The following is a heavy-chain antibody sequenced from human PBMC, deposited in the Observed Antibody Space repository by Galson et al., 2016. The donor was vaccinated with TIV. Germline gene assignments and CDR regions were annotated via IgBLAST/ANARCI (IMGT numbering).Heavy chain of an antibody. CDR2: INHGERT. CDR1: GGSFRGYY. Sequence: TLSLTCAVYGGSFRGYYWSWIRQPPGKGLEWIGEINHGERTNYNPSLEGRVALSLDTSKNQFSLRLMSVTAADTAVYFCARHSTSGFPTIEVAARRRPVDVWGQGTLVTVSS. J-gene: IGHJ3*01. CDR3: ARHSTSGFPTIEVAARRRPVDV. D-gene: IGHD6-19*01. V-gene: IGHV4-34*01.